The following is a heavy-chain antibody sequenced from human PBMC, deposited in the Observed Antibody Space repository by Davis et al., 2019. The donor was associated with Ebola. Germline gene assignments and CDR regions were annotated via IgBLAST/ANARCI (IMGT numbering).Heavy chain of an antibody. D-gene: IGHD2-21*02. J-gene: IGHJ4*02. CDR1: GYTFTGYY. V-gene: IGHV1-2*04. Sequence: ASVKVSCKASGYTFTGYYMHWVRQAPGQGLEWMGWINPNSGGTNYAQKFQGWVTMTADKSTSTAYMELSSLRSEDTAVYYCARGGLCGGDCYPDYWGQGTLVTVSS. CDR2: INPNSGGT. CDR3: ARGGLCGGDCYPDY.